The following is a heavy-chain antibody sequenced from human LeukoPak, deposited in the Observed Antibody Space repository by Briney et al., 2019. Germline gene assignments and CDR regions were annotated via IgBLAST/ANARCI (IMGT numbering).Heavy chain of an antibody. D-gene: IGHD6-19*01. J-gene: IGHJ4*02. CDR2: IYPGDSDT. V-gene: IGHV5-51*01. CDR3: ARRSSCGWYYKDY. CDR1: GYSFTSYW. Sequence: GESLRTSCKGSGYSFTSYWIGWVRQMPGKGLVWMGIIYPGDSDTRYSPSFQGQVTISADKSINTAYLQWSSLKASDTAMYYCARRSSCGWYYKDYWGQGTLVTVSS.